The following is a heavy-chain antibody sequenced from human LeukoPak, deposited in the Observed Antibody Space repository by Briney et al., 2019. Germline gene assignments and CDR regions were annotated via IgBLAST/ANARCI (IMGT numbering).Heavy chain of an antibody. CDR2: ISSSGSTM. CDR3: TRGFDISDY. Sequence: GGSLRLSCAVSGLTFSSYSMNWVRQAPGRGLEWLSYISSSGSTMYYADSVKGRFTISRDNARNSLYLQMNSLRVEDTAMYYCTRGFDISDYWGQGTVVTVSS. V-gene: IGHV3-48*04. J-gene: IGHJ4*02. CDR1: GLTFSSYS. D-gene: IGHD3-9*01.